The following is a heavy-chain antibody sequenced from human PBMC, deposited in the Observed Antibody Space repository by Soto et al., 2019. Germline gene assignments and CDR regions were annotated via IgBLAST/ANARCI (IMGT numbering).Heavy chain of an antibody. V-gene: IGHV3-21*01. CDR2: ISSSSSYI. J-gene: IGHJ3*02. CDR1: GFTFSSYS. CDR3: ARYCSGGSCYGDAFDI. Sequence: LRLSCAASGFTFSSYSMNWVRQAPGKGLEWVSSISSSSSYIYYADSVKGRFTISRDNAKNSLYLQMNSLRAEDTAVYYCARYCSGGSCYGDAFDIWGQGTMVTVSS. D-gene: IGHD2-15*01.